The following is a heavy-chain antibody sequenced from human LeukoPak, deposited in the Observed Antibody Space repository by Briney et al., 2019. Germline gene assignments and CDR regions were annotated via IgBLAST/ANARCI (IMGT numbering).Heavy chain of an antibody. V-gene: IGHV3-23*01. Sequence: GGSLRLSCAASGFTFSSSAMSWVRQAPGKGLEWVSAISNNGGYTYYADFVQGRFTISRDNSKSTLCLQMNSLRAEDTAVYYCAKQLGYCSDGSCYLPYWGQGTLVTVSS. J-gene: IGHJ4*02. CDR2: ISNNGGYT. CDR1: GFTFSSSA. D-gene: IGHD2-15*01. CDR3: AKQLGYCSDGSCYLPY.